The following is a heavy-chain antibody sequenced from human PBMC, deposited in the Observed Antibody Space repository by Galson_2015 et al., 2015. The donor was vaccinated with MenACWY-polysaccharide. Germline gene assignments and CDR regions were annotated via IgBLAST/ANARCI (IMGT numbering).Heavy chain of an antibody. CDR3: ARGHYGMDV. Sequence: SLRLSCAVSGFTFKNYWMSWVRQAPGKGLEWVANIKKDGSEKYCVDSVKGRFTISRDNGRSSLYLQMNGLRAEDTAVYYCARGHYGMDVWGRGTTVTVS. J-gene: IGHJ6*02. V-gene: IGHV3-7*01. CDR2: IKKDGSEK. CDR1: GFTFKNYW.